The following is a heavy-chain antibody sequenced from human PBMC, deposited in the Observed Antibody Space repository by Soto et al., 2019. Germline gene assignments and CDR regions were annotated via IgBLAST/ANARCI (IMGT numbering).Heavy chain of an antibody. V-gene: IGHV1-69*05. CDR1: GGTFSSYA. D-gene: IGHD6-19*01. J-gene: IGHJ1*01. CDR2: IIPIFGTA. CDR3: AIYSSGWYGEPTEYFQH. Sequence: SVKVSCKASGGTFSSYAISWVRQAPGQGLEWMGGIIPIFGTANYAQKFQGRVTMTTDVSTSTAYMELRSLRSDDTAVYYCAIYSSGWYGEPTEYFQHWGQGTLVTAPQ.